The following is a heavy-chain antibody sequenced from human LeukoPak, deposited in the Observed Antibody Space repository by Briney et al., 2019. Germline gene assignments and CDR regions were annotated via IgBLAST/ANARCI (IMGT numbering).Heavy chain of an antibody. CDR3: AREEGGHFGWVLSH. D-gene: IGHD3-9*01. CDR2: IYTSGST. Sequence: PSETETLICAVSGGPISSYYRSWLRQPAGKGLEWIGRIYTSGSTNYNPSLKSRVTISLDTSKNQFSLKLSSVTAADTAVYYCAREEGGHFGWVLSHWGQGTLVTVSS. V-gene: IGHV4-4*07. CDR1: GGPISSYY. J-gene: IGHJ4*02.